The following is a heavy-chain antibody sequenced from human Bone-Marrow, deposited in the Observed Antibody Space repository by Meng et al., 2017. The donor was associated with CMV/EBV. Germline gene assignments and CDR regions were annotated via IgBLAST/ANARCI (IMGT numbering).Heavy chain of an antibody. CDR1: GFTFSSYD. CDR2: IGTAGDT. J-gene: IGHJ6*02. Sequence: GESLKISCAASGFTFSSYDMHWVRQATGKGLEWVSAIGTAGDTYYPGSVKGRFTISRENAKNSLYLQMNSLRAGDTAVYYCARALRYCSSTSCYYYYGMDVWGQGTTVAASS. CDR3: ARALRYCSSTSCYYYYGMDV. D-gene: IGHD2-2*01. V-gene: IGHV3-13*01.